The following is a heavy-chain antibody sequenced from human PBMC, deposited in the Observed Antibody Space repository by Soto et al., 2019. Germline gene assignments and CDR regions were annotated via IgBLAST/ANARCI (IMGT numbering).Heavy chain of an antibody. CDR1: GYTFTSYD. Sequence: QVQLVQSGAEVKKPGASVKVSCKASGYTFTSYDINWVRQATGQGLEWMGWMNPNSGNTGYAQKFQGRVTMTRNTSISTAYMALRSLRSEDTAVYYCGTWQYYYYAMDVWGQGTTVTVSS. CDR3: GTWQYYYYAMDV. J-gene: IGHJ6*02. CDR2: MNPNSGNT. V-gene: IGHV1-8*01.